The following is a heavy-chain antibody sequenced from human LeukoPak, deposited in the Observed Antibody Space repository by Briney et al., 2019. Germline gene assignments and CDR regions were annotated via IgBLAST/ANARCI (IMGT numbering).Heavy chain of an antibody. Sequence: SETLSLTCTVYGGSVSSGSYYWSWIRQPPGKGLEWIGYIHYSGNSNYNPSLKSRVTISVDTSENQFSLKLTSVTATDTAVYYCARDQEYSGSYYRYFDYWGRGTLVTVSS. V-gene: IGHV4-61*01. D-gene: IGHD1-26*01. CDR1: GGSVSSGSYY. J-gene: IGHJ4*02. CDR2: IHYSGNS. CDR3: ARDQEYSGSYYRYFDY.